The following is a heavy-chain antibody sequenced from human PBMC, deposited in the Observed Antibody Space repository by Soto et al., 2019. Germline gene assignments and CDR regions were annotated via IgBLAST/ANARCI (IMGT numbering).Heavy chain of an antibody. CDR1: GGTFSSYT. D-gene: IGHD6-13*01. CDR3: ARDYSSSWYRFDY. CDR2: IIPILGIA. J-gene: IGHJ4*02. V-gene: IGHV1-69*08. Sequence: QVQLVQSGAEVKKPGSSVKVSCKASGGTFSSYTISWVRQAPGRGLEWMGRIIPILGIANYAQKFQGRVTITADKSTSTAYMELSSLRSEDTAVYYCARDYSSSWYRFDYWGQGTLVTVSS.